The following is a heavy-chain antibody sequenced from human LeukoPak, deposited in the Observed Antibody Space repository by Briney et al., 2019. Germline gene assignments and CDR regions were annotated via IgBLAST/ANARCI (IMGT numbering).Heavy chain of an antibody. Sequence: GESLKISCKGSGYSFTSYWIGWVRQMPGKGLEWMGIIYPGDSDTRYSPSFQGQVTISADKSISTAYLQWSSLKASDTAMYYCARLTGSGRGYYGMDAWGKGTTVTVSS. CDR3: ARLTGSGRGYYGMDA. D-gene: IGHD3-10*01. CDR2: IYPGDSDT. J-gene: IGHJ6*04. CDR1: GYSFTSYW. V-gene: IGHV5-51*01.